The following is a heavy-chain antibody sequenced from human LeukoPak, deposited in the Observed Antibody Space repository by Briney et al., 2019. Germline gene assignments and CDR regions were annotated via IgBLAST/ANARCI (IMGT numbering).Heavy chain of an antibody. D-gene: IGHD5-24*01. J-gene: IGHJ3*02. Sequence: ASVHVSRKASGYTFTSYGISWVRQAPGQGLEWMGWISAYNGNTNYAQTLQGRVTMTTDTSTSTGYMEMRSLRSDDTAVYYCARGETANAFDIWGQGTMVTVSS. V-gene: IGHV1-18*01. CDR2: ISAYNGNT. CDR3: ARGETANAFDI. CDR1: GYTFTSYG.